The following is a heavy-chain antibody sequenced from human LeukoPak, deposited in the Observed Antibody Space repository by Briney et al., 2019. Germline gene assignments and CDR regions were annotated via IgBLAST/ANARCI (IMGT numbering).Heavy chain of an antibody. Sequence: SETLSLTCTVSGGSISSYYWSWIRQPPGKGLEWIGYIYYGGSTNYNPSLKSRVTISVDTSKNQFSLKLSSVTAADTAVYYCARDVGYSYDFDYYYMDVWGKGTTVTVSS. CDR2: IYYGGST. V-gene: IGHV4-59*01. D-gene: IGHD5-18*01. J-gene: IGHJ6*03. CDR1: GGSISSYY. CDR3: ARDVGYSYDFDYYYMDV.